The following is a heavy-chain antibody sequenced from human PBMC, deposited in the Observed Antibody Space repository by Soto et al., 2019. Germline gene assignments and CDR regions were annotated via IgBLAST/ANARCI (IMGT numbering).Heavy chain of an antibody. Sequence: ASVKVSCKASGYTFTSYYMHWVRQAPGQGLEWMGIINPSGGSTSYAQKFQGRVTVTRDTSATTAYMELSSLRSEDTAVYYCARAGDDCSTTNCYMIDYWGQGTLVTVSS. CDR3: ARAGDDCSTTNCYMIDY. V-gene: IGHV1-46*01. D-gene: IGHD2-2*02. J-gene: IGHJ4*02. CDR1: GYTFTSYY. CDR2: INPSGGST.